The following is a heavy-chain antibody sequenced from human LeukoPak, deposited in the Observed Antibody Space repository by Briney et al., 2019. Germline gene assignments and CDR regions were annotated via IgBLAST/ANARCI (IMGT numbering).Heavy chain of an antibody. CDR2: ISTYNGDT. V-gene: IGHV1-18*01. CDR1: GYTFTSFG. CDR3: ARVRRYSGYNYFDAFDN. J-gene: IGHJ3*02. D-gene: IGHD5-12*01. Sequence: ASVKVSCTASGYTFTSFGFSWVRQAPGQGLEWMGWISTYNGDTRHAQKFQDRVTMTTDTSASTAYMELRSLRSDDTAVYYCARVRRYSGYNYFDAFDNWGQGTMVTVSS.